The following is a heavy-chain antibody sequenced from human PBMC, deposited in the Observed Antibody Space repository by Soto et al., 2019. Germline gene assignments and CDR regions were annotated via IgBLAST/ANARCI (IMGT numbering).Heavy chain of an antibody. CDR2: IHYTGSS. V-gene: IGHV4-59*08. D-gene: IGHD5-18*01. CDR3: ARHSNEYRKSLDS. Sequence: QLQLQESGPGLVKPSETLSLTCPVSGGSISGYYWSWLRQPPGKGLEWIAFIHYTGSSNSNPSLKSRVTISVDTSKTPFSLKLSSVTAADTAVYYCARHSNEYRKSLDSWGQGTLVTVSS. CDR1: GGSISGYY. J-gene: IGHJ5*02.